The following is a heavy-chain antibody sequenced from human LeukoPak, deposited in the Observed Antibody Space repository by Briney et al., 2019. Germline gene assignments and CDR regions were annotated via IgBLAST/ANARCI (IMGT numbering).Heavy chain of an antibody. V-gene: IGHV3-23*01. D-gene: IGHD6-13*01. CDR1: GFTFSSYA. J-gene: IGHJ4*02. Sequence: PGGSLRLSCTASGFTFSSYAMSWVRQAPGKGLEWVSAISDSGGSTYYADSVKGRFTISRDNAKSTLYLRMNSLRAEDTAVYYCAKDSSISSWYNDYWGQGTLVTVSS. CDR2: ISDSGGST. CDR3: AKDSSISSWYNDY.